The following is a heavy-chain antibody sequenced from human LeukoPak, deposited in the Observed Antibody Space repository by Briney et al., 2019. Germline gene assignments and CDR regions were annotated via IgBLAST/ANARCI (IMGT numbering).Heavy chain of an antibody. Sequence: ASVKVSCKASGYTFTHFYMHWVRQAPGQGPEWMGILNPSDGTTTYARKFRGRVTMTRDTSTSTVYVELSSLRYDDTAVYYCARDRHGYNCFDSWGQGTLVTVSS. CDR1: GYTFTHFY. D-gene: IGHD5-24*01. V-gene: IGHV1-46*01. CDR2: LNPSDGTT. CDR3: ARDRHGYNCFDS. J-gene: IGHJ4*02.